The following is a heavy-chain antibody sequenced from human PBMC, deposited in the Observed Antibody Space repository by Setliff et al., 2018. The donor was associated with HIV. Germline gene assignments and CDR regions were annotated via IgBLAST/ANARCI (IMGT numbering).Heavy chain of an antibody. CDR1: GGSFSFYY. Sequence: PSETLSLTCAVYGGSFSFYYWSWIRQPPGKGLEWIGEINHSGSTNYNPSLKSRVTISVDTSKNQFSLNLTSVTAADTAVYYCARSLPRYSYLYYYGMDVWGQGTTVTVSS. CDR2: INHSGST. J-gene: IGHJ6*02. D-gene: IGHD2-15*01. V-gene: IGHV4-34*01. CDR3: ARSLPRYSYLYYYGMDV.